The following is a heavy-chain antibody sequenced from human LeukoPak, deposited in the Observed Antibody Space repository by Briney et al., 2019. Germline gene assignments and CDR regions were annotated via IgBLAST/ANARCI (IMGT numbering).Heavy chain of an antibody. D-gene: IGHD4-17*01. CDR1: GGSISSYY. CDR2: IYTSGST. J-gene: IGHJ3*02. V-gene: IGHV4-4*07. CDR3: ARSTVTTTDDVFDI. Sequence: SETLSLTCTVYGGSISSYYWSWIRQPAGKGMEWIGRIYTSGSTNYNPSVKSGVTMSVDTSKNQFSLKLSSVTAADTAVYYCARSTVTTTDDVFDIWGQGTMVTVSS.